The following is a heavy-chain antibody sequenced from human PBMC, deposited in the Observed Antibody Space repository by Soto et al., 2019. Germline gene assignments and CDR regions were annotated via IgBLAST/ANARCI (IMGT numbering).Heavy chain of an antibody. J-gene: IGHJ3*02. CDR1: GFTFSSDA. V-gene: IGHV3-23*01. CDR3: AKGIMPYYDIWSPNDAFDI. Sequence: PGGSLRLSWAASGFTFSSDAMSWVRQAPGKGLEWVSAISGSGGSTYYADSVKGRFTISRGNSKNTLYLQMNSLRAEDTAVYYCAKGIMPYYDIWSPNDAFDIWGDGTMVTVSS. D-gene: IGHD3-3*01. CDR2: ISGSGGST.